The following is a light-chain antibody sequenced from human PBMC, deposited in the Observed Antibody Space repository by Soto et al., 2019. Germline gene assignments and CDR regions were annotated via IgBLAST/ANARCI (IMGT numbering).Light chain of an antibody. CDR3: SSYTTSSTWV. CDR1: SSDVGIYNY. V-gene: IGLV2-8*01. Sequence: QSALTQPPSASGSPGQSVTISCTGTSSDVGIYNYVSWYQQHPGKAPKLMIYDVTKRPSGVPDRFSGSKSDSTASLTISGLQAEDEADYYCSSYTTSSTWVFGGGTKLTVL. CDR2: DVT. J-gene: IGLJ3*02.